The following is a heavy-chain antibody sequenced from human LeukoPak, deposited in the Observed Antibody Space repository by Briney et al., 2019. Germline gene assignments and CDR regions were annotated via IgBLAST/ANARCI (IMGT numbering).Heavy chain of an antibody. CDR3: ARGPYGDHGYFQH. D-gene: IGHD4-17*01. CDR1: GFTFSSYA. V-gene: IGHV3-23*01. CDR2: ISGSGGST. J-gene: IGHJ1*01. Sequence: GGSLRLSCAASGFTFSSYAMSWVRQAPGKGLEWVSAISGSGGSTYYADSVKGRFTISRDNSKNTLYLQMNSLRAEDTAVYYCARGPYGDHGYFQHWGQGTLVTVSS.